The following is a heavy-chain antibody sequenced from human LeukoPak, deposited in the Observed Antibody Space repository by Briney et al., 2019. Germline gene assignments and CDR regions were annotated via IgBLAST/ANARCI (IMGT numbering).Heavy chain of an antibody. CDR3: ARGSTLRYFDWLLYSRWFDP. CDR2: IYHSGST. J-gene: IGHJ5*02. CDR1: GYSISSGYY. V-gene: IGHV4-38-2*02. D-gene: IGHD3-9*01. Sequence: SETLSLTCTVSGYSISSGYYWGWIRQPPGKGLEWIGSIYHSGSTYYNPSLKSRVTISVDTSKNQFSLKLSSVTAADTAVYYCARGSTLRYFDWLLYSRWFDPWGQGTLVTVSS.